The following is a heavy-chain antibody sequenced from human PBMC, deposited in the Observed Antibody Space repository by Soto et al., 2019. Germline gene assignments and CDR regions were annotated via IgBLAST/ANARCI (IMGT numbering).Heavy chain of an antibody. CDR1: GFTFDDYA. V-gene: IGHV3-9*01. D-gene: IGHD3-10*01. Sequence: PGGSLRLSCAASGFTFDDYAMHWVRQAPGKGLEWVSGISWNSGSIGYADSVKGRFTISRDNAKNSLYLQMNSLRAEDTALYYCAKDIGSSYYYYMDAWCKGTTVNVAS. J-gene: IGHJ6*03. CDR3: AKDIGSSYYYYMDA. CDR2: ISWNSGSI.